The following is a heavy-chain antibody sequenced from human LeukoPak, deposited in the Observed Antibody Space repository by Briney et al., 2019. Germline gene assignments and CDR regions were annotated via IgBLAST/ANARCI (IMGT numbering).Heavy chain of an antibody. D-gene: IGHD6-13*01. J-gene: IGHJ4*02. Sequence: PGGSLRLSCAASGFTFSSYAMSWVRQAPGKGLEWVSAISGSGGSTYYADSVKGRFTISRGNSKNTLYLQMNSLRAEDTAVYYCAKDSRISGSRGNFDYWGQGTLVTVSS. CDR1: GFTFSSYA. CDR2: ISGSGGST. V-gene: IGHV3-23*01. CDR3: AKDSRISGSRGNFDY.